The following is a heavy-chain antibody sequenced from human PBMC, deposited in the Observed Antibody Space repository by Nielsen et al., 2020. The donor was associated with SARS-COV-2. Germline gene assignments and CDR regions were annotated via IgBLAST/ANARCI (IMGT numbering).Heavy chain of an antibody. J-gene: IGHJ6*02. D-gene: IGHD4-17*01. CDR2: MNPNSGNT. CDR3: ARALRYYYYYYGMDV. CDR1: GYTFTSYG. V-gene: IGHV1-8*01. Sequence: ASVKVSCKASGYTFTSYGINWVRQATGQGLEWMGWMNPNSGNTGYAQKFQGRVTMTRNTSISTAYMELSSLRSEDTAVYYCARALRYYYYYYGMDVWGQGTTVTVSS.